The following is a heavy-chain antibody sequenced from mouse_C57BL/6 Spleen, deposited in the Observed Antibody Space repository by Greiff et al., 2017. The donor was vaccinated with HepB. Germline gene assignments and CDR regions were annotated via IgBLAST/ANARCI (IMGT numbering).Heavy chain of an antibody. J-gene: IGHJ4*01. V-gene: IGHV1-7*01. CDR2: INPSSGYT. Sequence: QVQLKESGAELAKPGASVKLSCKASGYTFTSYWMHWVKQRPGQGLEWIGYINPSSGYTKYNQKFKDKATLTADKSSSTAYMQLSSLTYEDSAVYYCARSYSKYYYAMDYWGQGTSVTVSS. CDR3: ARSYSKYYYAMDY. CDR1: GYTFTSYW. D-gene: IGHD2-5*01.